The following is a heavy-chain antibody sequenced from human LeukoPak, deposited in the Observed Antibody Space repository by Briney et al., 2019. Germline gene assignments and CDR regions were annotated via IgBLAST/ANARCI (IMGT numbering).Heavy chain of an antibody. CDR3: ARVTAVAAPWVY. D-gene: IGHD6-19*01. CDR1: GFSFSTYG. Sequence: GGSLRLSCAASGFSFSTYGVNWARQAPGKGLEWVAYISSSGSVIQYAPSVEGRFTISRDNGENSVHLQMNSLRAGDTAVYYCARVTAVAAPWVYWGQGAQVTVSS. J-gene: IGHJ4*02. CDR2: ISSSGSVI. V-gene: IGHV3-48*04.